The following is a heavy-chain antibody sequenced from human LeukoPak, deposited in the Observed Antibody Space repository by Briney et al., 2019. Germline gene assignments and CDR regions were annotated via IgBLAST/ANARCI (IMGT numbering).Heavy chain of an antibody. Sequence: PSETLSLTCTVSGGSISSSSYYWGWIRQPPGKGLEWIGSIYYSGSTYYNPSLKSRVTISVDTSKNQFSLKLSSVTAADTAVYCCARAPPLKAGPGHYYFDYWGQGTLVTVSS. CDR2: IYYSGST. V-gene: IGHV4-39*07. D-gene: IGHD6-19*01. CDR1: GGSISSSSYY. CDR3: ARAPPLKAGPGHYYFDY. J-gene: IGHJ4*02.